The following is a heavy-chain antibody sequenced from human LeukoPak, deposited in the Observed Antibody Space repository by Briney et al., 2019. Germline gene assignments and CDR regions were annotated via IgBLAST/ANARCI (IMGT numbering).Heavy chain of an antibody. CDR3: ARDFSLYWFDP. J-gene: IGHJ5*02. D-gene: IGHD3-3*01. CDR1: GFTFSSYS. Sequence: GGSLRLSCAASGFTFSSYSMNWVRQAPGKGLEWVSSISSSSSYIYYADSVKGRFTISRDNAKNSLYLQMNSLRAEDTAVYYCARDFSLYWFDPWGQGTLVTVSS. V-gene: IGHV3-21*01. CDR2: ISSSSSYI.